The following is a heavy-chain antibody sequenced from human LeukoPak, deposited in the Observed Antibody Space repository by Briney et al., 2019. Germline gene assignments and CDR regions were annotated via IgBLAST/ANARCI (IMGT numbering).Heavy chain of an antibody. CDR2: ISSSSTI. CDR3: AKAGDHSYFYMDV. J-gene: IGHJ6*03. Sequence: GGSLRLSCASAGFIFSSLSMNWVRQAPGKGLEWVSYISSSSTIYYTDSVKGRFTVSRDNAKNSLYLQMNSLRAEDTAVYYCAKAGDHSYFYMDVWGKGTTVTVPS. CDR1: GFIFSSLS. V-gene: IGHV3-48*01. D-gene: IGHD3-16*01.